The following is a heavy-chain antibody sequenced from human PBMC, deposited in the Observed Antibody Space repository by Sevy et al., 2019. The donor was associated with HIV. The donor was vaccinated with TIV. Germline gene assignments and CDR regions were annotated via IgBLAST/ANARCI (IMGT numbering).Heavy chain of an antibody. Sequence: SETLSLTCTVSGGSISSFYWNWIRQSPGKGLEWIGYISYSGSNNYNPYLKSRVTRSVDTSKNQFSLKRSSVTAADTAVYYCARGIFGYGYWREFDYWGQGNLVTVSS. D-gene: IGHD5-18*01. V-gene: IGHV4-59*01. CDR1: GGSISSFY. CDR3: ARGIFGYGYWREFDY. J-gene: IGHJ4*02. CDR2: ISYSGSN.